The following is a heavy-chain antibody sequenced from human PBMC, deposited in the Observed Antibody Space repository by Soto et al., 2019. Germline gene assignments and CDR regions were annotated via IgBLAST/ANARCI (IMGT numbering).Heavy chain of an antibody. CDR3: GKERRCSGWFVCRS. CDR2: ISGNGAET. CDR1: GFPFSSYA. J-gene: IGHJ5*02. D-gene: IGHD6-19*01. V-gene: IGHV3-23*01. Sequence: PGGSLRLSCSASGFPFSSYAMSWVRQAPGKGLEWVSAISGNGAETSYAASVRGRFTISRDNSRDTLYLQMNSLRADDTAVYYCGKERRCSGWFVCRSWGQGMLAPVSS.